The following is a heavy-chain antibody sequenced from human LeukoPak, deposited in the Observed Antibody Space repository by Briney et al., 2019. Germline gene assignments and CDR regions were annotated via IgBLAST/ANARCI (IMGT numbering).Heavy chain of an antibody. D-gene: IGHD3-22*01. CDR1: GFTFSSYG. Sequence: PGRSLRLSCAASGFTFSSYGMHWVRQAPGKGLEWVAVISYDGSNKYYADSVNGRFTISRDNSKNTLYLQMNSLRAEDTAVYYCAKNWYYYDSSGYSHDAFDIWGQGTMVTVSS. V-gene: IGHV3-30*18. J-gene: IGHJ3*02. CDR2: ISYDGSNK. CDR3: AKNWYYYDSSGYSHDAFDI.